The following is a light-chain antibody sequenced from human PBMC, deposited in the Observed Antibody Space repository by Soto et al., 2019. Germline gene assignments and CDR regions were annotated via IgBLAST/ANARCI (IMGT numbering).Light chain of an antibody. J-gene: IGKJ1*01. Sequence: DIQMTQSPSSLSASVGDRVTITCRASQSISSYLNWYQQKPGKAPKLLIYAASSLQSGFPSRFSGTASGTDFTLTIDNLQPEDYATYFCHQGYTFPWTFGQGTKVDIK. CDR2: AAS. CDR3: HQGYTFPWT. CDR1: QSISSY. V-gene: IGKV1-39*01.